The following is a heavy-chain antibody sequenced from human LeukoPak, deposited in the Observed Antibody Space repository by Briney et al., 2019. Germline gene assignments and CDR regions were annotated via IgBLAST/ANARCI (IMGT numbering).Heavy chain of an antibody. V-gene: IGHV3-66*02. CDR2: IYSGGST. Sequence: PGGSLRLSCVVSGFTVSNNYMSWVRQAPRKGLEWVSLIYSGGSTYYADSVKGRFTISRDNSKNTLYLQMNSLRAEDTAVYYCARAPSIAAAGRRWGQGTLVTVSS. D-gene: IGHD6-13*01. CDR3: ARAPSIAAAGRR. CDR1: GFTVSNNY. J-gene: IGHJ4*02.